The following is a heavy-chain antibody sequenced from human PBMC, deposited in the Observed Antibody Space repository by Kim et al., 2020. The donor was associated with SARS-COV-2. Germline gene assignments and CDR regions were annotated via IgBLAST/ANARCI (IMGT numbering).Heavy chain of an antibody. V-gene: IGHV3-33*01. J-gene: IGHJ3*01. CDR3: ARDSELVPGQV. D-gene: IGHD6-6*01. CDR1: GFTFSSYG. Sequence: GGSLRLSCAASGFTFSSYGMHWVRQAPGKGLEWVAVIWYDGSNKYYADSVKGRFTISRDNSKNTLYLQMNSLRAEDTAVYYCARDSELVPGQVWGQGTMVTVSS. CDR2: IWYDGSNK.